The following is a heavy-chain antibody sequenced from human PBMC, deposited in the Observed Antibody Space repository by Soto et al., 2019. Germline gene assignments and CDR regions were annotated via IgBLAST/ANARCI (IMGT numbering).Heavy chain of an antibody. J-gene: IGHJ6*04. CDR2: INAGNGNT. Sequence: ASVKVSCRASGYTFTSSAMHWVHQAPGQRLEWMGWINAGNGNTKYSQKFQGIVTITRDTSASTAYTELSSLRSEDTPVYDCATIDYDSRSGYYTSPAQADYGMDGWGKGTTGTVAS. CDR3: ATIDYDSRSGYYTSPAQADYGMDG. CDR1: GYTFTSSA. V-gene: IGHV1-3*01. D-gene: IGHD3-3*01.